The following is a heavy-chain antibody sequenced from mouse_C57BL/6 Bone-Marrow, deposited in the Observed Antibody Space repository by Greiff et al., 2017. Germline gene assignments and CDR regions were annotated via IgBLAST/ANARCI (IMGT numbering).Heavy chain of an antibody. V-gene: IGHV1-50*01. CDR2: IDPSDSYT. J-gene: IGHJ3*01. D-gene: IGHD3-2*02. Sequence: VKLQQPGAELVKPGASVKLSCKASGYTFTSYWMQWVKQRPGQGLEWIGEIDPSDSYTNYKQKFKGKATLTVDTSSSTAYMQLSSLTSEDSAFYYCARPLDSSGYVWFAYWGQGTLVTVSA. CDR1: GYTFTSYW. CDR3: ARPLDSSGYVWFAY.